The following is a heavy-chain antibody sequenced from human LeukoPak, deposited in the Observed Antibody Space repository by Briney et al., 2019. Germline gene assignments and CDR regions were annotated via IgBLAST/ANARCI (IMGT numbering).Heavy chain of an antibody. CDR2: ISGNGGST. Sequence: GGSLRLSCAASGFTFSSYVMHWVRQAPGKGLEYVSGISGNGGSTYYANSVNGRFTISRDNSKNTLYLQMGSLRAEDMAVYYCASVTTHGVSHYEYKYWGQGTLVTVSS. CDR3: ASVTTHGVSHYEYKY. J-gene: IGHJ4*02. D-gene: IGHD4-11*01. CDR1: GFTFSSYV. V-gene: IGHV3-64*01.